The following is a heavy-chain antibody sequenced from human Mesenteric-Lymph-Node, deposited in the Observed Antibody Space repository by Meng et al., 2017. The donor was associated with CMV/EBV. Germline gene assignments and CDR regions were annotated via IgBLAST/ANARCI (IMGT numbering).Heavy chain of an antibody. Sequence: TVSGGSISSGGYYWSWIRQHPGKGLEWIGYIYYSGSTYYNPSLKSRVTISVDTSKNQFSLKLSSVTAADTAVYYCARDYYDSRGGFDYWGQGTLVTVSS. D-gene: IGHD3-22*01. CDR1: GGSISSGGYY. V-gene: IGHV4-31*02. CDR3: ARDYYDSRGGFDY. J-gene: IGHJ4*02. CDR2: IYYSGST.